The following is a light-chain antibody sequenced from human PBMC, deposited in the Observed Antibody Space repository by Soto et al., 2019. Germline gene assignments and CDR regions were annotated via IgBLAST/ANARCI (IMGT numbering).Light chain of an antibody. CDR3: QQRSSWLT. V-gene: IGKV3-11*01. CDR1: QSVSSY. CDR2: DAS. Sequence: EIVLTQSPATRSLSPCERSTLSCRASQSVSSYLAWYQQKPGQAPRLLIYDASNRAAGIPARFSGSGSGTDFTLTISSLEPEDFAVYFCQQRSSWLTFGGGTKVDTK. J-gene: IGKJ4*01.